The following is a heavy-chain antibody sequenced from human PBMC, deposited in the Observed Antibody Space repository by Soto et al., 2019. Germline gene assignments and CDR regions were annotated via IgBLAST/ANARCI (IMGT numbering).Heavy chain of an antibody. CDR2: INNDGSST. J-gene: IGHJ6*02. CDR1: GFTFSNYW. D-gene: IGHD3-22*01. V-gene: IGHV3-74*01. Sequence: GGSLRLSCAASGFTFSNYWMHWVRQAPGKGLVWVSRINNDGSSTTYADSVKGRFTISRDNAKNTLYLQMNSLRAKDTAVYYCASWDLGTSGYYYQGYYYGMDGWGQGTTVTVSS. CDR3: ASWDLGTSGYYYQGYYYGMDG.